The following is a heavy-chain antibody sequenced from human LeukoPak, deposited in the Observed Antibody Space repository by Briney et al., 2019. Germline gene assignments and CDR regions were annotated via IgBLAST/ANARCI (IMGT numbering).Heavy chain of an antibody. V-gene: IGHV4-39*07. CDR1: GGSMSSSSYY. D-gene: IGHD1-26*01. CDR2: IYHDGST. CDR3: ATEWIGIGY. J-gene: IGHJ4*02. Sequence: TSETLSLTCTVSGGSMSSSSYYWGWIRQPPGKGLEWIGEIYHDGSTNYNPSLKSRVTISVDKSKNQFSLKLSSVTAADTAVYYCATEWIGIGYWGQGTLVTVSS.